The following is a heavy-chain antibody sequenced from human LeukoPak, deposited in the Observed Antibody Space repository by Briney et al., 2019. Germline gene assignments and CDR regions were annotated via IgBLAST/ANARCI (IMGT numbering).Heavy chain of an antibody. Sequence: SETLSLTCTVSGGSVSSSCCYWGWIRQPPGKGLEWIGNIYYSGTTYYNPSLKSRVTISVDSSKNQFSLKLSSVTAADTAVYYCARSLEYCSGGRCYCFDFWGQGTQVTVSS. V-gene: IGHV4-39*01. CDR3: ARSLEYCSGGRCYCFDF. CDR1: GGSVSSSCCY. J-gene: IGHJ4*02. D-gene: IGHD2-15*01. CDR2: IYYSGTT.